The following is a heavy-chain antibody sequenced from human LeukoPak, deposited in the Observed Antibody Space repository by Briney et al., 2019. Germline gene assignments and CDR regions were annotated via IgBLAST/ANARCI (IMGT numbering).Heavy chain of an antibody. CDR3: ARASDDTLTGYYAFDI. J-gene: IGHJ3*02. D-gene: IGHD3-9*01. CDR2: IYYSGST. Sequence: PSQTLSLTCTVSGGSISSGDYYWSWIRQPRGKGLEWIGYIYYSGSTYYNPSVKSRVTISVDTSKNQFSLKLSSVTAADTAVYYCARASDDTLTGYYAFDIWGQGTMVTVSS. CDR1: GGSISSGDYY. V-gene: IGHV4-30-4*08.